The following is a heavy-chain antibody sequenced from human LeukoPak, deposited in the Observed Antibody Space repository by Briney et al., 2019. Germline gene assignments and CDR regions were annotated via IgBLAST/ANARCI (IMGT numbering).Heavy chain of an antibody. CDR1: GFTFSSYS. CDR3: AELGITMIGGV. Sequence: GGSLRLSCAASGFTFSSYSMNWVRQAPGKGLEWVSYISSSSSTIYYADSVKGRFTISRDNAKNSLYLQMNSLRAEDTAVYYCAELGITMIGGVWGKGTTVTTSS. D-gene: IGHD3-10*02. J-gene: IGHJ6*04. V-gene: IGHV3-48*04. CDR2: ISSSSSTI.